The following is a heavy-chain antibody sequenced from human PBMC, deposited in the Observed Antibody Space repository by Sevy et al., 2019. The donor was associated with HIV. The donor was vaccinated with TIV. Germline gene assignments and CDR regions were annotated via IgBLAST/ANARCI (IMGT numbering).Heavy chain of an antibody. Sequence: ASVKVSCKVSGYTLTKLSMHWVRQAPGKGLEWMGSFDPEDGETLYAQKLQGRVIMTEDTSTDTAYMEVNSLRSKDTAVYDCATTKDYYENSGCPFDYWGRGTLVTVS. D-gene: IGHD3-22*01. V-gene: IGHV1-24*01. CDR2: FDPEDGET. J-gene: IGHJ4*02. CDR3: ATTKDYYENSGCPFDY. CDR1: GYTLTKLS.